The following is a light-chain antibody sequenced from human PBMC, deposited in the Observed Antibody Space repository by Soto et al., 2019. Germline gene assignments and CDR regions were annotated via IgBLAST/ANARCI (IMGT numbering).Light chain of an antibody. CDR1: QSVSSSY. CDR2: GAS. J-gene: IGKJ1*01. CDR3: HQYDNWWT. V-gene: IGKV3-20*01. Sequence: EIVFTQSPGTLSLSPGERATLSCRASQSVSSSYLAWYQQKPRQAPRLLIYGASSRATGIPSMSGGSWSRTVFIITISSVAHEYVADYYYHQYDNWWTFGQGTKVDIK.